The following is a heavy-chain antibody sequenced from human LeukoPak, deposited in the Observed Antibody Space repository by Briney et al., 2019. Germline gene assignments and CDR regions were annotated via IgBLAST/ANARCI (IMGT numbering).Heavy chain of an antibody. J-gene: IGHJ4*02. D-gene: IGHD4-17*01. Sequence: SETLSLTCTVSGGSVSSGSYYWSWIRQPPGKGLEWIGYIYYSGSTNYNPSLKSRVAISVDTSKNQFSLKLSSVTAADTAVYYCARGTTVTGFDYWGQGTLVTVSS. V-gene: IGHV4-61*01. CDR3: ARGTTVTGFDY. CDR2: IYYSGST. CDR1: GGSVSSGSYY.